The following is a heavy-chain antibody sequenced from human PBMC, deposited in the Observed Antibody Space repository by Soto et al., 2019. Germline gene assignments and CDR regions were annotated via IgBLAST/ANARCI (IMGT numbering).Heavy chain of an antibody. V-gene: IGHV1-3*04. CDR1: GYTFTTFA. Sequence: QVQLVQSGAEVKKPGASVKVSCKASGYTFTTFAMHWVRQAPGHRLEWMGWINTGNGNTKYSQNFQGRVTITRDTSASTAYMELSSVISEDTAVYYCARDSSNWAVDYWGQGTLVTVSS. J-gene: IGHJ4*02. D-gene: IGHD6-13*01. CDR3: ARDSSNWAVDY. CDR2: INTGNGNT.